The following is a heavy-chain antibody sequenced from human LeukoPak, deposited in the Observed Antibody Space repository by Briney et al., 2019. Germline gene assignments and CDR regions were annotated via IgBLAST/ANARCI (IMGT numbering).Heavy chain of an antibody. Sequence: VASVKVSCKASGYTFTGYYFHWVRQAPGQGLEWLGWINPNRGETNYAQKFQGRVTMTRDTSISTAYMELSRLKSDDTAVYYCARLSLVATIPYYYYGLDVWGQGTTVTVSS. V-gene: IGHV1-2*02. J-gene: IGHJ6*02. CDR3: ARLSLVATIPYYYYGLDV. CDR1: GYTFTGYY. D-gene: IGHD5-12*01. CDR2: INPNRGET.